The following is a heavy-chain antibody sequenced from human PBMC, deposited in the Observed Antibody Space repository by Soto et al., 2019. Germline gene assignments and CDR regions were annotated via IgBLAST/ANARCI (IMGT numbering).Heavy chain of an antibody. D-gene: IGHD2-15*01. Sequence: EVQLLESGGGLVLPGRSLRLSCAASGFMFGNYAMSWVRQRTGEGLEWVSAISDSGSKTFYTDSFRGRFTISRDNSKNTVFLQMNNLRVEDTAVYYCAKGRWGYCAGGSCYPEFWGQGTLVKVSS. J-gene: IGHJ4*02. CDR1: GFMFGNYA. CDR2: ISDSGSKT. V-gene: IGHV3-23*01. CDR3: AKGRWGYCAGGSCYPEF.